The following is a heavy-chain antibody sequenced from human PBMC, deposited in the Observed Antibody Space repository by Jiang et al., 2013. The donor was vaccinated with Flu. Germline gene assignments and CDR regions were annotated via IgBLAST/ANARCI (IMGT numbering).Heavy chain of an antibody. CDR1: GYTFTAYY. V-gene: IGHV1-2*04. CDR3: ARDGAGTIYWYFDL. J-gene: IGHJ2*01. Sequence: SGYTFTAYYIHWVRQAPGQGLEWMGWINPNTGVTNYAQKFQGWVTMTRDTSISTAYMELSRLKSDDTAVYYCARDGAGTIYWYFDLWGRGTLVTVSS. D-gene: IGHD6-19*01. CDR2: INPNTGVT.